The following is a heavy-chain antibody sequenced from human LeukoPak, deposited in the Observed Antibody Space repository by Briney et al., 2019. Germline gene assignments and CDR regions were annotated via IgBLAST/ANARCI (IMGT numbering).Heavy chain of an antibody. CDR3: ARRDDILTGSAAFDI. J-gene: IGHJ3*02. D-gene: IGHD3-9*01. CDR1: GGSFSGYY. V-gene: IGHV4-34*01. Sequence: SETLSLTCAVYGGSFSGYYWSWIRQPPGKGLEWIGEINHSGSTNYNPSLKSRVTISVDTSKNQFSLKLSPVTAADTAVYYCARRDDILTGSAAFDIWGQGTMVTVSS. CDR2: INHSGST.